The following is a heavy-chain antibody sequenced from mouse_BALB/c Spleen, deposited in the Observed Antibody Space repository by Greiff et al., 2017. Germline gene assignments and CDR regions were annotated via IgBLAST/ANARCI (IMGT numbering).Heavy chain of an antibody. CDR1: GYSFTGYN. CDR2: IDPYYGGT. CDR3: ARSFYYYGSSYVPFAY. J-gene: IGHJ3*01. D-gene: IGHD1-1*01. V-gene: IGHV1-39*01. Sequence: EVQLVESGPELEKPGASVKISCKASGYSFTGYNMNWVKQSNGKSLEWIGNIDPYYGGTSYNQKFKGKATLTVDKSSSTAYMQLKSLTSENSAVYYCARSFYYYGSSYVPFAYWGQGTLVTVSA.